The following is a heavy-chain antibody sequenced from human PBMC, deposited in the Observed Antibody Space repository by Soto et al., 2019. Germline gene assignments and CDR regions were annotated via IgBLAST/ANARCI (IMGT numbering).Heavy chain of an antibody. CDR1: GFTFSSYA. CDR3: AKVDVHCSGGSCYPDY. Sequence: PGGSLRLSCAASGFTFSSYAMSWVRQAPGKGLEWVSAISGSGGSTYYADSVKGRFTISRDNSKNTLYLQMNSLRAEDTAVYYCAKVDVHCSGGSCYPDYWGQGTLVTVSS. J-gene: IGHJ4*02. V-gene: IGHV3-23*01. D-gene: IGHD2-15*01. CDR2: ISGSGGST.